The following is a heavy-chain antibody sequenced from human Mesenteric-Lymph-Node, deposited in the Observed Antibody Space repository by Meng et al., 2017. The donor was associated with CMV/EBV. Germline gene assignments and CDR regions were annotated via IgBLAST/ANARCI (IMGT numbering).Heavy chain of an antibody. Sequence: ASVKVSCKASGNTFSTYGISWVRQAPGQGLEWMGIINPSGGSTSYAQKFQGRVTMTRDTSTSTVYMELSSLRSEDTAVYYCARGTRLFDAFDIWGQGTMVTVSS. CDR1: GNTFSTYG. D-gene: IGHD2-2*01. V-gene: IGHV1-46*01. J-gene: IGHJ3*02. CDR2: INPSGGST. CDR3: ARGTRLFDAFDI.